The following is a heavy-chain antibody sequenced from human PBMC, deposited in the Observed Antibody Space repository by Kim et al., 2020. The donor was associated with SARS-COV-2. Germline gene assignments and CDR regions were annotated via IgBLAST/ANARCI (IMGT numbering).Heavy chain of an antibody. Sequence: DTVTGRFTISRDNSNNTLYLQVNSLRAEDTAVFYCARGDAYGSGSQTFDHWGQGTLVTVSS. D-gene: IGHD3-10*01. J-gene: IGHJ4*02. V-gene: IGHV3-30*01. CDR3: ARGDAYGSGSQTFDH.